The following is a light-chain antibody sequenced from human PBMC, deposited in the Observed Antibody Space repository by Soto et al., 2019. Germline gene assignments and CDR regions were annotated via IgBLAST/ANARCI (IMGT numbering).Light chain of an antibody. CDR3: QYWRDYRWT. CDR2: NTS. J-gene: IGKJ1*01. Sequence: DIQLTQSPSTLSTSVGDRVTISCRASQSISSWLAWYQQKPGKAPKLLIYNTSNLESGIPPRFGGRGSGTEFTLTISRLQPDDFATYYCQYWRDYRWTFGQGTKVEIK. CDR1: QSISSW. V-gene: IGKV1-5*03.